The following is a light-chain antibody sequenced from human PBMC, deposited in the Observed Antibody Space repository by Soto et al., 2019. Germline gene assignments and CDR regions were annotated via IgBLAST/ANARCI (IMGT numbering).Light chain of an antibody. J-gene: IGKJ3*01. CDR2: AAS. CDR3: QEYNSAIFT. V-gene: IGKV1-27*01. CDR1: QGITNS. Sequence: DIQMTQSPSSLSASVGDRVTITCRASQGITNSLAWYQQRPGKVPKLLIYAASTLQSGVPSRFSGSGSGTDFTLTITSLQPEDVATYYCQEYNSAIFTFGRGTKVDIK.